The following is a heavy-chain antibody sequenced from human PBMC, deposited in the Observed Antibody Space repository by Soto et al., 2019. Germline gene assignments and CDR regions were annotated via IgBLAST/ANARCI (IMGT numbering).Heavy chain of an antibody. CDR3: VRQYFDFWTDFTDFDY. CDR1: GYTFSKYD. Sequence: QVQLVQSGTEVKTPGASVKVSCKTSGYTFSKYDISWVRQAPGQGLEWMGLISANSGRANYAQKFQGRVTMTTDTSTSTAYMELGSLRSDDTAVYYCVRQYFDFWTDFTDFDYWGQGTLVTVSS. V-gene: IGHV1-18*01. J-gene: IGHJ4*02. D-gene: IGHD3-3*01. CDR2: ISANSGRA.